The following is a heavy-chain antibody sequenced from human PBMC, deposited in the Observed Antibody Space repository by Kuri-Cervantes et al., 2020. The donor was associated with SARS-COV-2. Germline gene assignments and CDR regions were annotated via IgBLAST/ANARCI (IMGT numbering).Heavy chain of an antibody. CDR2: INPSGGST. D-gene: IGHD3-10*01. CDR1: GYTFTSYY. CDR3: ARGRNYYGSGSYYIYYYYGMDV. J-gene: IGHJ6*02. Sequence: ASVKVSCKASGYTFTSYYMHWVRQAPGQGLEWMGIINPSGGSTSYAQKFQGRVTMTRDTSTSTVYMELSSLRSEDTAVYYCARGRNYYGSGSYYIYYYYGMDVWGQGTTVTVSS. V-gene: IGHV1-46*01.